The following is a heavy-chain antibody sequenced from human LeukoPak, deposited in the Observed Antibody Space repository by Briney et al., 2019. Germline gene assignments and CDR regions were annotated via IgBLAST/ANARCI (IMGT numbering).Heavy chain of an antibody. V-gene: IGHV1-18*01. CDR3: AREVATRNAFDI. D-gene: IGHD5-12*01. J-gene: IGHJ3*02. Sequence: ASVKVSCKASGYTFTSYGVSWVRQAPGQGLEWMGWISAYNGNTNYAQKLQGRVTMTTDTSTSTAYMELRSLRSDDTAVYYCAREVATRNAFDIWGQGTMVTVSS. CDR2: ISAYNGNT. CDR1: GYTFTSYG.